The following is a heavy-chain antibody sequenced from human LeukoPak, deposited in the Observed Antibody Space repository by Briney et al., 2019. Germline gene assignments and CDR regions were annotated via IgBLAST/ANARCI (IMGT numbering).Heavy chain of an antibody. J-gene: IGHJ6*02. V-gene: IGHV6-1*01. CDR2: AYYRSKWFS. CDR1: GDSVSSNSAA. Sequence: SQTLSLTCAISGDSVSSNSAAWHWIRQSPSRGLEWLGRAYYRSKWFSDYAVSVKSRITINPDSSKNQISLQLNSVTPEDTALYYCARTRYSSGGAYYYGLDVWGQGTTVTVSS. D-gene: IGHD6-25*01. CDR3: ARTRYSSGGAYYYGLDV.